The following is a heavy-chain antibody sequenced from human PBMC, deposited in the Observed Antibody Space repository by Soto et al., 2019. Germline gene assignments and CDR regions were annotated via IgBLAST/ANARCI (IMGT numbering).Heavy chain of an antibody. J-gene: IGHJ4*02. Sequence: SVKVSCKASGGTFSSYAISWVRQAPGQGLEWMGGIIPIFGTANYAQKFQGRVTITADESTSTAYMELSSLRSEDTAVYYCARTGGYSYGPPDYWGQGTLVTVSS. CDR3: ARTGGYSYGPPDY. CDR1: GGTFSSYA. V-gene: IGHV1-69*13. D-gene: IGHD5-18*01. CDR2: IIPIFGTA.